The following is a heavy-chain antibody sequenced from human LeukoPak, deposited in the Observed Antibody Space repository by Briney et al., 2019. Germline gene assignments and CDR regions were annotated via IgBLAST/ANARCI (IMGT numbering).Heavy chain of an antibody. Sequence: PSETLSLTCTVSGGSISSYHWSWIRQPPGKGLEWIGYIYYSGSTNDNPSLKSRVTISVDTSKNHFSLKLSSVTAADTAVYYCARRSPVTASIDYWGQGTLVIVSS. V-gene: IGHV4-59*08. J-gene: IGHJ4*02. D-gene: IGHD2-21*02. CDR2: IYYSGST. CDR3: ARRSPVTASIDY. CDR1: GGSISSYH.